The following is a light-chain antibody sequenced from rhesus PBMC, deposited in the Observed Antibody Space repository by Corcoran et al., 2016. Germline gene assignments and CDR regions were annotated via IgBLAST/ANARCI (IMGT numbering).Light chain of an antibody. J-gene: IGKJ2*01. CDR1: QSISSW. V-gene: IGKV1-22*01. CDR2: KAS. Sequence: DIQMTQSPSSLSASVGDTVTITCRASQSISSWLAWYQQKPGKAPNPLIYKASTFKSGVPSRFSGSGSGTDFHLTISSLQSEDCATYYCQQYDDRPYSFGQGTKVEIQ. CDR3: QQYDDRPYS.